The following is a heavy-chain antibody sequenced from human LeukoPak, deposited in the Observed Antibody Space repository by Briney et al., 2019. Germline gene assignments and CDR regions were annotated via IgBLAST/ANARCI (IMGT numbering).Heavy chain of an antibody. J-gene: IGHJ6*03. Sequence: SETLSLTCTVSGGSISSYYWSWIRQPPGKGLEWIGYIDYSGYTNYNPSLKSRVTILVDTSKNQFSLKLSSVTAADTAVYYCARVEEGYGSGRRENYYYYYMDVWGKGTTVTISS. D-gene: IGHD3-10*01. CDR2: IDYSGYT. V-gene: IGHV4-59*01. CDR1: GGSISSYY. CDR3: ARVEEGYGSGRRENYYYYYMDV.